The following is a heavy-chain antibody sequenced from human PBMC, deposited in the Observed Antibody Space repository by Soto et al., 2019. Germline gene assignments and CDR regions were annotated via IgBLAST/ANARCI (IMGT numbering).Heavy chain of an antibody. CDR2: TSSDGSKE. J-gene: IGHJ4*02. CDR3: ARAEYTSGWYFMGIDY. D-gene: IGHD6-19*01. Sequence: QMQLVESGGGVVQPGKSLRLSCAASGFTLSYFAMHWVRQAPGKGLEWVAVTSSDGSKEYYADSVKGRFTISRDNSKNTLYLQMNSLRADDTAVFYCARAEYTSGWYFMGIDYWGQGTLVTVSS. V-gene: IGHV3-30*04. CDR1: GFTLSYFA.